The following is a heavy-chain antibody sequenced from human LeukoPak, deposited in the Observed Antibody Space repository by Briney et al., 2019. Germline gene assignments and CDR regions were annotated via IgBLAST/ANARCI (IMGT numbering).Heavy chain of an antibody. CDR2: VYYSGSA. CDR1: GDSVTTYY. D-gene: IGHD4-11*01. CDR3: ARDGSNWSNDYYHGVDV. Sequence: SETLSLTCTVSGDSVTTYYWSWIRQPPGKGLEWLGYVYYSGSATYNPSLKSRVTISVDTSRNQFSLRLSSVTAADTAVYYCARDGSNWSNDYYHGVDVWGQGTTVTVSS. V-gene: IGHV4-59*02. J-gene: IGHJ6*02.